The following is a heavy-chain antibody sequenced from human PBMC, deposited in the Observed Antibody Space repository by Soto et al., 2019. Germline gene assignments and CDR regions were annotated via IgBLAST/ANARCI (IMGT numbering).Heavy chain of an antibody. CDR2: INHSGST. J-gene: IGHJ5*02. CDR1: GGSFSGYY. CDR3: AGGAVNWNFVIGAPAAGYWFDP. D-gene: IGHD1-7*01. V-gene: IGHV4-34*01. Sequence: SSETLSLTCAVYGGSFSGYYWSWIRQPPGKGLEWIGEINHSGSTNYNPSLKSRVTISVDTSKNQFSLKLSSVTAADTAVYYCAGGAVNWNFVIGAPAAGYWFDPWGQGTLVTVSS.